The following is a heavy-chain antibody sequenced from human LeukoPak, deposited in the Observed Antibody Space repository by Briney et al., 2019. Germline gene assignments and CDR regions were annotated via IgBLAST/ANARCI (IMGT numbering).Heavy chain of an antibody. CDR3: ARGEGQWPTEWFDP. CDR2: TYYRSKWYN. D-gene: IGHD6-19*01. J-gene: IGHJ5*02. V-gene: IGHV6-1*01. CDR1: GDSVSSNSAA. Sequence: SQTLSLTCAIPGDSVSSNSAAWNWIRQSPSRGPEWLGRTYYRSKWYNDYAVSVKSRITINPDTSKNQFSLQLNSVTPEDTAVYYCARGEGQWPTEWFDPWGQGTLVTVSS.